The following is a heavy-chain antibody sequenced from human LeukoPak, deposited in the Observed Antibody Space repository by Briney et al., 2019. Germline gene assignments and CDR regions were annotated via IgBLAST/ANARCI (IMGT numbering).Heavy chain of an antibody. CDR1: GFTVTSYT. D-gene: IGHD1-26*01. V-gene: IGHV3-48*04. J-gene: IGHJ4*02. CDR2: FATATGTV. CDR3: SVGGFDH. Sequence: GGSLRLSCAVSGFTVTSYTMNWVRQAPGRGLEGVSHFATATGTVYYADSVKGRFTVSRVNAKNSFYLRMNSLRVEDTAVYYCSVGGFDHWGQGTLVTVSS.